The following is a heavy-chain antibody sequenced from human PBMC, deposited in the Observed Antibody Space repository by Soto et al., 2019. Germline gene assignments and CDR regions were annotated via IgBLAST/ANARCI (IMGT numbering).Heavy chain of an antibody. CDR2: ITANSGSS. CDR3: AKSTQWPNRYFDF. CDR1: GLTFSSHA. D-gene: IGHD6-19*01. V-gene: IGHV3-23*01. J-gene: IGHJ4*02. Sequence: GGSLRLSCVASGLTFSSHAMVWVRQAPGKGLEWVSTITANSGSSDYGDSVKGRFTISRDNAESTLYLQMNSLRVEDTATYYCAKSTQWPNRYFDFWGQGTLVTVYS.